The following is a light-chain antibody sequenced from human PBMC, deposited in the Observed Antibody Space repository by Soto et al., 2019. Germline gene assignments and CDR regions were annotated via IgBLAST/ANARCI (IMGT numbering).Light chain of an antibody. V-gene: IGLV4-69*01. Sequence: QLVLTQSPSASASLGASVKLTCTLSSEHSSYAIAWHQQQPEKGPRYLMKLSSDGSHSKGDGIPDRFSGSSSGAERYLTISSLQXEDEAXYYCQTWDTGARVVFGGGTKLTVL. CDR2: LSSDGSH. J-gene: IGLJ2*01. CDR3: QTWDTGARVV. CDR1: SEHSSYA.